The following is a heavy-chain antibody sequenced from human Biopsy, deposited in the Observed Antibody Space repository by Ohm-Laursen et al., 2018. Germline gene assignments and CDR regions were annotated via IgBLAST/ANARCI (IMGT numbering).Heavy chain of an antibody. CDR1: GYIFTGYY. Sequence: ASVKVACKASGYIFTGYYMHWVRQAPGQGLEWMGWLNTNSGDTEYAENFQGRVTMTRDTSISTAYMELSRLRSDDTAVYYCARLTRSTPTTGVWGQGTLVTVSS. CDR3: ARLTRSTPTTGV. D-gene: IGHD2-8*01. J-gene: IGHJ4*02. V-gene: IGHV1-2*02. CDR2: LNTNSGDT.